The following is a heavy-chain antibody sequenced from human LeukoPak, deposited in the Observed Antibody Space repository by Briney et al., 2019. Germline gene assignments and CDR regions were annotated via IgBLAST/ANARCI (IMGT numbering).Heavy chain of an antibody. CDR1: EFTFSSYE. J-gene: IGHJ4*02. D-gene: IGHD3-10*01. CDR3: ARKGEWDMVRGALDY. CDR2: ISNSGTTT. Sequence: GGSLRLSCAASEFTFSSYEMNWVRQAPGKGLEWVSYISNSGTTTYYADSVKGRFTISRDNAKSSLYLQMNSLRAEDTAAYYCARKGEWDMVRGALDYWGQGTLVTVSS. V-gene: IGHV3-48*03.